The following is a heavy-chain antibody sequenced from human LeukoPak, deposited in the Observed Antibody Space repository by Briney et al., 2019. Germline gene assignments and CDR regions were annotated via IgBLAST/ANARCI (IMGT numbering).Heavy chain of an antibody. V-gene: IGHV5-51*01. D-gene: IGHD5-24*01. Sequence: GESLKISCKGSGYSFTSYWIGWVRQMPGKGLEWMGIIYPDDSDTRYSPSFQGQVTISADKSISTAYLQWSSLKASDIAMYYRARGRDGYNYFDAFDIWGQGTMVTVSS. CDR1: GYSFTSYW. J-gene: IGHJ3*02. CDR2: IYPDDSDT. CDR3: ARGRDGYNYFDAFDI.